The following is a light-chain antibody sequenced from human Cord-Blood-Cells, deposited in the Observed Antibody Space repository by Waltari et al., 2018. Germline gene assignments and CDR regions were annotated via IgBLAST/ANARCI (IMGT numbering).Light chain of an antibody. J-gene: IGKJ2*01. CDR1: QSISSY. Sequence: DIQMTQSPSSLSASVGDRVTITCRASQSISSYLNWYQQKPGKAPKLPIYAASSLQSGVPSRFSGSGSGTDFTLTISSLQPDDFATYYCQQYNSYPYTFGQGTKLEIK. V-gene: IGKV1-39*01. CDR2: AAS. CDR3: QQYNSYPYT.